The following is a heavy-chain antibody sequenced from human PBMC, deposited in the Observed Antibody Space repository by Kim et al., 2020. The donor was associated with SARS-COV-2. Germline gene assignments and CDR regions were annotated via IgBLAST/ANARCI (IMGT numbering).Heavy chain of an antibody. Sequence: GGSLRLSCAASGFTFDDYGMSWVRQAPGKGLEWVSGINWNGGSTGYADSVKGRFTISRDNAKNSLYLQMNSLRAEDTALYYCARDVYGDPIVDAFDIWGQGTMVTVSS. CDR3: ARDVYGDPIVDAFDI. D-gene: IGHD4-17*01. CDR1: GFTFDDYG. CDR2: INWNGGST. V-gene: IGHV3-20*04. J-gene: IGHJ3*02.